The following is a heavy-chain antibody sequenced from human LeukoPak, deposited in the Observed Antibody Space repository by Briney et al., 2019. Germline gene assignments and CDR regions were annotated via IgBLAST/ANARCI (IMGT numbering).Heavy chain of an antibody. D-gene: IGHD3-22*01. V-gene: IGHV1-46*01. J-gene: IGHJ4*02. CDR1: GCTFTSYY. CDR3: ARGVPPEGIVVVIMEY. Sequence: ASVKVSCKASGCTFTSYYMHWVRQAPGQGLEWMGIINPSGGSTSYAQKFQGRVTMTRDTSTSTVYMELSSLRSEDTAVYYCARGVPPEGIVVVIMEYWGQGTLVTVSS. CDR2: INPSGGST.